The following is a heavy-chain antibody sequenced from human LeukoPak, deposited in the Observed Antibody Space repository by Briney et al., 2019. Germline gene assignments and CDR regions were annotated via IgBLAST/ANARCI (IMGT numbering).Heavy chain of an antibody. D-gene: IGHD5-18*01. CDR1: GFTFDDYA. Sequence: GRSLRHSCAASGFTFDDYAMHWVRQAPGKGLEWVSGISWNSGSIGYADSVKGRFTISRDNAKNTLYLQMNSLRAEDTAVYYCARVPYSYGPRWFDPWGQGTLVTVSS. CDR2: ISWNSGSI. J-gene: IGHJ5*02. V-gene: IGHV3-9*01. CDR3: ARVPYSYGPRWFDP.